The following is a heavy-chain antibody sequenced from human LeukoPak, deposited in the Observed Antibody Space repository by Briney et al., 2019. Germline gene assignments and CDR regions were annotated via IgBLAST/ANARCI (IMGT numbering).Heavy chain of an antibody. V-gene: IGHV3-74*03. CDR2: INTDGSST. Sequence: PGGSLRLSCAASGFAFSTYWIHWVRQAPGKGLVWVSHINTDGSSTTYADSVKGRFTISRDNAKNTLYLQMNNLRTEDTAVYYCARDKYYAPEYWGQGTLVTVSS. D-gene: IGHD2-2*01. CDR3: ARDKYYAPEY. J-gene: IGHJ4*02. CDR1: GFAFSTYW.